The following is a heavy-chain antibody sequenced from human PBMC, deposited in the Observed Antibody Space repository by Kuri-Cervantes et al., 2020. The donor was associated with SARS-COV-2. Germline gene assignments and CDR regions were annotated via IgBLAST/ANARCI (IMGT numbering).Heavy chain of an antibody. CDR3: ARDHGLMPLLGPFDY. D-gene: IGHD2-15*01. J-gene: IGHJ4*02. Sequence: GESLKISCAASGFTFSSYAMHWVRQAPGKGLEWVAVISYDGSNKYYADSVKGRFTISRDNSKNTLYQQMNSLRAEDTAVYYCARDHGLMPLLGPFDYWGQGTLVTVSS. CDR2: ISYDGSNK. CDR1: GFTFSSYA. V-gene: IGHV3-30-3*01.